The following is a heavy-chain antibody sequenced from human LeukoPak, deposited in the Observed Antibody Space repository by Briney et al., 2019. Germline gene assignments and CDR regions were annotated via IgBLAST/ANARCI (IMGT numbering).Heavy chain of an antibody. D-gene: IGHD3-10*01. CDR1: GGSISSGDYY. J-gene: IGHJ6*02. Sequence: SETLSLTCTVSGGSISSGDYYWSWIRQPPGKGLEWIGYIYYSGSTYYNPSLKSRVTISVDTSKNQFSLKLSSVTAADTAAYYCARDRSTMVRGVITYYYYYGMDVWGQGTTVTVSS. V-gene: IGHV4-30-4*01. CDR2: IYYSGST. CDR3: ARDRSTMVRGVITYYYYYGMDV.